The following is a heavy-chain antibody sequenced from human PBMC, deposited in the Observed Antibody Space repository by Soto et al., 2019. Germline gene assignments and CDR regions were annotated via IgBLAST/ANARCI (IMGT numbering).Heavy chain of an antibody. V-gene: IGHV3-23*01. CDR1: GFTFTKYA. CDR2: ITGSGATT. Sequence: EVRLLESGGGLVQPGGSLRLSCAASGFTFTKYAMAWVRQAPGRGLEWVSAITGSGATTYYADSVKGRFTISRDNSKNTLYLLMHSLRAEDTAVYYCAKGDYDILTGYYPSFDYWGQGTLVTVSS. CDR3: AKGDYDILTGYYPSFDY. D-gene: IGHD3-9*01. J-gene: IGHJ4*02.